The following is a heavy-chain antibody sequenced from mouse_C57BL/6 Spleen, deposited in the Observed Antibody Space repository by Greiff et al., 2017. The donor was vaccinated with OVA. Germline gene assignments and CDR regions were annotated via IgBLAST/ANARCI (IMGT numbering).Heavy chain of an antibody. Sequence: QVQLQQPGAELVKPGASVKMSCKASGYTFTSYWITWVKQRPGQGLEWIGDIYPGSGSTNYNEKFRSKATLTVDTSSSTAYMQLSSLTSEDSAVYYCARCSSGGGYYAMDYWGQGTSVTVSS. CDR1: GYTFTSYW. J-gene: IGHJ4*01. CDR3: ARCSSGGGYYAMDY. D-gene: IGHD3-2*02. CDR2: IYPGSGST. V-gene: IGHV1-55*01.